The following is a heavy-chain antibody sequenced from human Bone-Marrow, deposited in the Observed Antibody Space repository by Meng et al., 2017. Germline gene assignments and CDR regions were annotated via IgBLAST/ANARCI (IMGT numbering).Heavy chain of an antibody. CDR2: IDPKSGDT. Sequence: QVALVPAGGEVKKPGASVKGSCKPSGYNFPDYWLHWVRRAPGQGLEWMGRIDPKSGDTHYAQRFQGRVTMTGDTSISTAYMELSGLRSDDTAMYYCARDEDISAAGKLFGDYWGQGTLVTVSS. CDR3: ARDEDISAAGKLFGDY. D-gene: IGHD6-13*01. CDR1: GYNFPDYW. V-gene: IGHV1-2*06. J-gene: IGHJ4*02.